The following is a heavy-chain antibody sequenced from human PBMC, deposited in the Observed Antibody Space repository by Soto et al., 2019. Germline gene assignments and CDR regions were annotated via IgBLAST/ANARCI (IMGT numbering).Heavy chain of an antibody. J-gene: IGHJ4*02. Sequence: GGSLRLSCAASGFTFSSYAMSWVRQAPGKGLEWVSAISGSGGSTYYADSVKGRFTISRDNSKNTLYLQMNSLRAEDTAVYYCAKPESQWLLPYYFDYWGQGTLVTVSS. CDR3: AKPESQWLLPYYFDY. V-gene: IGHV3-23*01. CDR2: ISGSGGST. CDR1: GFTFSSYA. D-gene: IGHD3-22*01.